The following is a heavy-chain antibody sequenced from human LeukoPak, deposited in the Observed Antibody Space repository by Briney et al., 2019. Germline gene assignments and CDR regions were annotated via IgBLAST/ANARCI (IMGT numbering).Heavy chain of an antibody. Sequence: PSETLSLTCAVSGGSISSSNWWSWVRPPPGKGLEWIGEIYHSGSTNYNPSLKSRVTISVDKSKNQFSLKLSSVTAADTAVYYCARESYYYDSSGYHNWFDPWGQGTLVTVSS. J-gene: IGHJ5*02. V-gene: IGHV4-4*02. CDR3: ARESYYYDSSGYHNWFDP. CDR2: IYHSGST. D-gene: IGHD3-22*01. CDR1: GGSISSSNW.